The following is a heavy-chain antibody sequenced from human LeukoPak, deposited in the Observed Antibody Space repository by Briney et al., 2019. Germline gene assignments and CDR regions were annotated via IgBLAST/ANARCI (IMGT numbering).Heavy chain of an antibody. D-gene: IGHD3-3*01. Sequence: EASVKVSCKASGYTFTSYDINWVRQTTGQGLEWMGWVNPNSGNTGYAQKFQGRVTITRNTSISTAYMELSSLRSDDTAVYYCARAITIFGVETTGDYWGQGTLVTVSS. CDR1: GYTFTSYD. CDR2: VNPNSGNT. V-gene: IGHV1-8*03. J-gene: IGHJ4*02. CDR3: ARAITIFGVETTGDY.